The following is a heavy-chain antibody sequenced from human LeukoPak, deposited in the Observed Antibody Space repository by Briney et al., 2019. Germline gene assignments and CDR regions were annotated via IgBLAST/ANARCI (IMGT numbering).Heavy chain of an antibody. CDR1: GGSFSDYY. D-gene: IGHD3-22*01. V-gene: IGHV4-34*01. CDR3: ARLRGHYDSGPKGWYYFDY. J-gene: IGHJ4*02. Sequence: SETLSLTCAVYGGSFSDYYWSWIRQPPGKGLEWIGEINHSGSTNYNPSLKSRVTISVDTSKNQFSLKLSSATAADTAVYYCARLRGHYDSGPKGWYYFDYWGQGTLVTVSS. CDR2: INHSGST.